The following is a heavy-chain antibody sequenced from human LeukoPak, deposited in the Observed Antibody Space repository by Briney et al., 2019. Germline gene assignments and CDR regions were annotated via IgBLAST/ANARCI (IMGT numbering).Heavy chain of an antibody. CDR1: GYPFDNFG. CDR3: ARDRVGGDLTGVSLY. V-gene: IGHV1-18*01. Sequence: ASVKVSCKASGYPFDNFGLTWVRQAPGQGLEWMGWISAYNGNTHYAQKFRGRLTLTKETSTSTAYLELRSLKSDDTAVYYCARDRVGGDLTGVSLYWGQGTLVTVSS. J-gene: IGHJ4*01. CDR2: ISAYNGNT. D-gene: IGHD4-17*01.